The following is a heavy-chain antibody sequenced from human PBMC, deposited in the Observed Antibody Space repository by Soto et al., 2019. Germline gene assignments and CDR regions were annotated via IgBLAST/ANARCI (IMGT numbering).Heavy chain of an antibody. CDR2: LYHGGAT. Sequence: EARLVESGGGLVQPGGSLRLSCAASGFTVSSNYMTWVRQAPGKGLEWVSLLYHGGATHYAASVKGRFSISSHSSQNTLFLQMNSLRTEDPATHYCVRGRYGSEIHWGQGTKVTVSS. D-gene: IGHD3-10*01. CDR3: VRGRYGSEIH. V-gene: IGHV3-53*04. CDR1: GFTVSSNY. J-gene: IGHJ4*02.